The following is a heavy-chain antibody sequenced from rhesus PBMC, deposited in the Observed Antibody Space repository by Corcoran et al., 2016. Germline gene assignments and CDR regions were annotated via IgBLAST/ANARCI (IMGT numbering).Heavy chain of an antibody. D-gene: IGHD6-31*01. CDR3: AKEIAAAADV. J-gene: IGHJ5-2*02. Sequence: EVQLVETGGGLVQPGGSLRLSCAASGFTFSSYAMQWVRQAPGKGLEWISDINSGGGSRYYVDSVKGRFTNARDNSKNTLSLQMNSLRAEDTAVYYCAKEIAAAADVWGRGVLVTVSS. CDR1: GFTFSSYA. CDR2: INSGGGSR. V-gene: IGHV3-103*01.